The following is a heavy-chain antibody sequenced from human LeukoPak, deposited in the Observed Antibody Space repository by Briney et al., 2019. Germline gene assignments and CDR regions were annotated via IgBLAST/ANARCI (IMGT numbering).Heavy chain of an antibody. J-gene: IGHJ3*02. Sequence: SETLSLTCTVSGYSISSGYYWGWIRQPPGKGLEWIGSIYHSGSTYYNPSLKSRVTISVDTSKNQFSLKLSSVTAADTAVYYCAREGYCSGGSCFEFDIWGQGTMVTVSS. CDR1: GYSISSGYY. D-gene: IGHD2-15*01. V-gene: IGHV4-38-2*02. CDR2: IYHSGST. CDR3: AREGYCSGGSCFEFDI.